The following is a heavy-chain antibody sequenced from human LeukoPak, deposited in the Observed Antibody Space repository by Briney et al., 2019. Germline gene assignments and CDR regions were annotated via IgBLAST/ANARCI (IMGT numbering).Heavy chain of an antibody. V-gene: IGHV4-39*07. CDR1: GGSISTNTYF. J-gene: IGHJ4*02. D-gene: IGHD6-13*01. CDR3: ARENIGGAGLTSF. Sequence: PSETLSLTCTVSGGSISTNTYFWGWIRQPPGKGLEWIGNIYHSGSTYYNPSLKSRVTISIDTSKNQFSLKLSSVTAADTAVYYCARENIGGAGLTSFWGQGTLVTVSS. CDR2: IYHSGST.